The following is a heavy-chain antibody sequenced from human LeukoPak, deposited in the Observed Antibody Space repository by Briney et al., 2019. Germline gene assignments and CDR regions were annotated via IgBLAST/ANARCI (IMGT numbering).Heavy chain of an antibody. J-gene: IGHJ4*02. Sequence: GGSLRLSCGASGLTFSTSAMSWVRQAPGKGLEWVSGISGSGVTTYYADSVKGQFTISRDNSENTVYLQMDSLRAEDTALYYCAKMGSAPYYDHFDYFDYWGQGTLVTVSS. CDR2: ISGSGVTT. CDR3: AKMGSAPYYDHFDYFDY. V-gene: IGHV3-23*01. D-gene: IGHD3-10*01. CDR1: GLTFSTSA.